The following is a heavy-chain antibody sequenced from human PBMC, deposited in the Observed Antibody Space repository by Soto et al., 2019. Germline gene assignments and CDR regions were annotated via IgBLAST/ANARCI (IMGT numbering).Heavy chain of an antibody. Sequence: ASVKVSCKASGYTFSDYYIHWVRQAPGQGLEWMGWIDPNSGDTTYAQKFQGRVTLTRDTSISTAYMDLRGLTSDDTAMYFCARLNFYDSRGAASSSTPWGQGXLVTVYS. CDR2: IDPNSGDT. J-gene: IGHJ5*02. D-gene: IGHD3-22*01. V-gene: IGHV1-2*02. CDR1: GYTFSDYY. CDR3: ARLNFYDSRGAASSSTP.